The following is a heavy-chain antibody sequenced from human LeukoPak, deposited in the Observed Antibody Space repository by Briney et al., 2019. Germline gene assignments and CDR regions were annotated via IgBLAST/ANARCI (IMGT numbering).Heavy chain of an antibody. D-gene: IGHD2-15*01. Sequence: PGGSLRLSCAASGFTFSSYAMHWVRQAPGKGLEWVAVISYDGSNKYYADSAKGRFTISRDNSKNTLYLQMNSLRAEDTAVYYCARDWTVLHYYYGMDVWGQGTTVTVSS. CDR3: ARDWTVLHYYYGMDV. CDR2: ISYDGSNK. J-gene: IGHJ6*02. V-gene: IGHV3-30-3*01. CDR1: GFTFSSYA.